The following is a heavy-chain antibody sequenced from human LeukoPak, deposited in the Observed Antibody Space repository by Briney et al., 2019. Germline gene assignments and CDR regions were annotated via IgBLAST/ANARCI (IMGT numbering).Heavy chain of an antibody. J-gene: IGHJ4*02. CDR2: IYYSGSI. D-gene: IGHD6-13*01. Sequence: SETLSLTCTVSGGSISSSSYYWGWIRQPPGKGLEWIGSIYYSGSIYYNPSLKSRVTISVDTSKNQFSLKLSSVTAADTAVYYCARDSAAGRFDYWGQGTLVTVSS. CDR3: ARDSAAGRFDY. CDR1: GGSISSSSYY. V-gene: IGHV4-39*07.